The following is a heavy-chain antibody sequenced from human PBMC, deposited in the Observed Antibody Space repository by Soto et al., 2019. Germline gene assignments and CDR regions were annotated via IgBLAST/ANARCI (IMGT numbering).Heavy chain of an antibody. J-gene: IGHJ5*02. CDR2: ISGSGDTS. CDR1: GFTFSTYA. CDR3: AKASYYDFWSCDNWFVP. V-gene: IGHV3-23*01. D-gene: IGHD3-3*01. Sequence: EVQLLESGGGLVQPGGSLRLSCAASGFTFSTYAMSWVRQAPGKGLEWVSAISGSGDTSYSADSVKGRFTISRDNSKNTLYLQMKSLRAEDTAVYYCAKASYYDFWSCDNWFVPWGQGTLVTVSS.